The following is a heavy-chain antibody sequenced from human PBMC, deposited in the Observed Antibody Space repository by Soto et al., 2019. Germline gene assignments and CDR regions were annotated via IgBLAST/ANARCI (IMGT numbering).Heavy chain of an antibody. CDR2: ISGSGTST. CDR1: GFTFSISA. CDR3: AKDFQGSVADAFDI. V-gene: IGHV3-23*01. J-gene: IGHJ3*02. D-gene: IGHD2-15*01. Sequence: EVQLLESGGGLVQPGGSLRLSCAASGFTFSISAMTWVRQAPGKGLEWVSAISGSGTSTYYADSVQGRFTISRDNSKNTLYLQMNSLRAEDTAVYYCAKDFQGSVADAFDIWGQGTXVTVSS.